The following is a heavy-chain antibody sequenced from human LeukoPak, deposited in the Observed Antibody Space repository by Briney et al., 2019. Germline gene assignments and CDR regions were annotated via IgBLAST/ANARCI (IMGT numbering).Heavy chain of an antibody. V-gene: IGHV1-8*01. CDR1: GYTFTSYD. D-gene: IGHD2-2*01. J-gene: IGHJ6*03. CDR3: ARAYCSSTSCYAGVYYMDV. Sequence: ASVKVSCKASGYTFTSYDINWVRQATGQGLEWMGWMNPNSGNTGYAQKFQGRVTMTRNTSISTAYMELSSLRSEDTAVYYCARAYCSSTSCYAGVYYMDVWGKGTTVTISS. CDR2: MNPNSGNT.